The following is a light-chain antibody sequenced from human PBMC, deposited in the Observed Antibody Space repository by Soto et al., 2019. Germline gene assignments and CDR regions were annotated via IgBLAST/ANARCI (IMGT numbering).Light chain of an antibody. J-gene: IGKJ5*01. V-gene: IGKV3-20*01. CDR3: QQYGSSPT. Sequence: IVLPQSPCTLSLSPGERATLSCRASQSVSSSYLAWYQQKPGQAPRLLIYGASSRATGIPDRFSGSGSGTDFTLTISRLEPEDFAVYYCQQYGSSPTFGQGTRLEIK. CDR2: GAS. CDR1: QSVSSSY.